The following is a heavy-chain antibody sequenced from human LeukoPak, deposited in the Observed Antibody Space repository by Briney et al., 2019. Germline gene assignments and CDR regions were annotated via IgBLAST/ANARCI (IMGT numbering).Heavy chain of an antibody. V-gene: IGHV4-39*01. D-gene: IGHD3-10*01. CDR3: ARGVLKSLLWFGEPYPDAFDI. Sequence: SETLSLTCTVSGGSISSSSYYWGWIRQPPGKGLEWIGSIYYSGSTYYNPSLKSRVTISVDTSKNQFSLKLSSLTAADTAVYYCARGVLKSLLWFGEPYPDAFDIWGQGTMVTVSS. J-gene: IGHJ3*02. CDR1: GGSISSSSYY. CDR2: IYYSGST.